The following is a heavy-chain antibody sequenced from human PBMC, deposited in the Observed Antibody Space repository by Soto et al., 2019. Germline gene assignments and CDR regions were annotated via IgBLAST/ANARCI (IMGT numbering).Heavy chain of an antibody. CDR1: GFKISSSS. J-gene: IGHJ6*02. CDR2: ISDSGSNT. D-gene: IGHD1-26*01. V-gene: IGHV3-48*01. Sequence: GGSLRLSCAAFGFKISSSSMNWVRQAPGRGLEWVAYISDSGSNTHYADSVKGRFSVSRDNAQNSLYLQMNNLRVDDTAVYYCARAYLGRLPRRADYYYAMDVWGRGTTVTVSS. CDR3: ARAYLGRLPRRADYYYAMDV.